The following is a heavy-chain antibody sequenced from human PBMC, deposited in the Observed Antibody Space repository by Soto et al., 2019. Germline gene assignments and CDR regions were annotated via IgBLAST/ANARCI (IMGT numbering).Heavy chain of an antibody. D-gene: IGHD3-10*01. CDR3: AKKGYYPSGKINLFDS. CDR2: VDHSGRT. V-gene: IGHV4-39*01. Sequence: SETLSLTCTVSGDSISSSSYYWGWIRQPPGKGLEWIGGVDHSGRTYYSPSLRSRLTIFIDTSKNQFSLRLTSVTAADTAMYFCAKKGYYPSGKINLFDSWGPGTLVTVSS. CDR1: GDSISSSSYY. J-gene: IGHJ4*02.